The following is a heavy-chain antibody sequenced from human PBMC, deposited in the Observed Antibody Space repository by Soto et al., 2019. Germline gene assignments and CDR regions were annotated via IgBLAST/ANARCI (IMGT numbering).Heavy chain of an antibody. V-gene: IGHV4-59*01. Sequence: SETLSLTCTVSGGSISSYYWSWIRHPPGKGLEWIGYIYYSGSTNYNPSLKSRVTISVDTSKNQFSLKLSSVTAADTAVYYCARGGDSSGYPHSLDYWGQGTLVTVSS. D-gene: IGHD3-22*01. CDR1: GGSISSYY. J-gene: IGHJ4*02. CDR2: IYYSGST. CDR3: ARGGDSSGYPHSLDY.